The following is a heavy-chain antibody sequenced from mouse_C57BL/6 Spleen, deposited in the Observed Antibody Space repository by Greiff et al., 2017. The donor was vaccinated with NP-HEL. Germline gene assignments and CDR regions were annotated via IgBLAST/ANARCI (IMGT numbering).Heavy chain of an antibody. Sequence: EVQVVESGGGLVKPGGSLKLSCAASGFTFSSYAMSWVRQTPEKRLEWVATISDGGSYTYYPDNVKGRFTISRDNAKNNLYLQMSHLKSEDTAMYYCAREYYAMDYWGQGTSVTVSS. J-gene: IGHJ4*01. CDR1: GFTFSSYA. CDR3: AREYYAMDY. CDR2: ISDGGSYT. V-gene: IGHV5-4*01.